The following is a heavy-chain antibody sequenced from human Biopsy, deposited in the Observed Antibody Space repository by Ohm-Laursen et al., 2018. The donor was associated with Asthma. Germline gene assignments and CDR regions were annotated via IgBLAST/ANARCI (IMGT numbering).Heavy chain of an antibody. CDR1: GFSFSNYG. CDR2: ISFDGSNK. D-gene: IGHD6-19*01. V-gene: IGHV3-30*03. Sequence: SLRLSCTASGFSFSNYGMHWVRQAPGKGLEWVAVISFDGSNKDFADSVRGRFTISRDFSKNTLHLQMHSLRVEDTAVYYCARGDSSGWSHYYFDYWGQETLVTVSS. CDR3: ARGDSSGWSHYYFDY. J-gene: IGHJ4*02.